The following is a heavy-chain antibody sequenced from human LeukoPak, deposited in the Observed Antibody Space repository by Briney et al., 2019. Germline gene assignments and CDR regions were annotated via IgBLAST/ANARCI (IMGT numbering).Heavy chain of an antibody. D-gene: IGHD3-10*01. CDR1: GGSISSYY. V-gene: IGHV4-59*12. J-gene: IGHJ4*02. Sequence: SETLSLTCTVSGGSISSYYWSWIRQPPGKGLEWIGYISYSGSPNYNPSLKSRVTMSTDTSKNQFSLKLSSVTAADTAIYYCARDAKYYYGSRTFFFFEYWGQGTLVTVSS. CDR3: ARDAKYYYGSRTFFFFEY. CDR2: ISYSGSP.